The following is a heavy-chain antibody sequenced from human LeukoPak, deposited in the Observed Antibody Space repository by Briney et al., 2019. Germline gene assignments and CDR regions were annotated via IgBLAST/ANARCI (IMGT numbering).Heavy chain of an antibody. CDR2: ISSSSSTT. CDR1: GFTFSSYA. V-gene: IGHV3-48*02. J-gene: IGHJ6*02. Sequence: GGSLRLSCAASGFTFSSYAVSWVRQAPGKGLEWVSYISSSSSTTYYADSVKGRFTVSRDNAKNSLYLQMISLRDEDTAVYYCARWAYGMDVWGQGTTVTVSS. CDR3: ARWAYGMDV.